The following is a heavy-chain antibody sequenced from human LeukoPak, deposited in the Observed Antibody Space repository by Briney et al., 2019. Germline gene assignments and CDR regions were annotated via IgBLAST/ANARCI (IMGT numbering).Heavy chain of an antibody. Sequence: SETLSLTCTVSGGSISSYYWSWIRQPPGKGLEWIGYIYYSGSTNYNPSLKSRVTISVDTSKNQFSLKLSSVTAADTAVYYCARGRADYGGNSEYFDYWGQGAWSPSPQ. CDR2: IYYSGST. D-gene: IGHD4-23*01. J-gene: IGHJ4*02. CDR1: GGSISSYY. V-gene: IGHV4-59*01. CDR3: ARGRADYGGNSEYFDY.